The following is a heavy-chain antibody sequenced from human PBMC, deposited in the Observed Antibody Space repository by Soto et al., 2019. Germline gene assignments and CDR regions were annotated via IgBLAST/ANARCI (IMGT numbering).Heavy chain of an antibody. CDR3: VKERYGSGSYPYFDY. Sequence: SETLSLTCAVYGGSFSGYYWSWIRQPPGKGLEWIGEINHSGSTNYNPSLKSRVTISVDTSKNQFSLKLSSVTAADTAKYYCVKERYGSGSYPYFDYWGQGTPVTVSS. V-gene: IGHV4-34*01. CDR2: INHSGST. J-gene: IGHJ4*02. D-gene: IGHD3-10*01. CDR1: GGSFSGYY.